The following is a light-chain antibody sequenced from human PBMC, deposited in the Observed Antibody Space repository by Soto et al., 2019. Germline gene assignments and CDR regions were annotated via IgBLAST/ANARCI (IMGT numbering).Light chain of an antibody. J-gene: IGLJ2*01. Sequence: QSVLTQPRSVSGSPGQSVTISCTGTSSDVGAYNYVSWYQRHPGKAPKLMVYDVNKRPSGVPDRFSGSKSGNTASLTITGLQAEDEYDYYCCSYAYSYTWGVVFGGGTKLTVL. CDR1: SSDVGAYNY. CDR3: CSYAYSYTWGVV. V-gene: IGLV2-11*01. CDR2: DVN.